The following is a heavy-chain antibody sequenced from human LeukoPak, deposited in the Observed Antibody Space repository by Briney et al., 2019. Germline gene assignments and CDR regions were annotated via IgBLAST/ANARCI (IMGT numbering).Heavy chain of an antibody. CDR3: AKGVVRGVIRNWFDP. D-gene: IGHD3-10*01. Sequence: GRSLRLSCAASGFTFSSYGMHWVRQAPGKGLEWVAVILYDGSNKYYADSVKGRFTISRDNSKNTLYLQMNSLRAEDTAVYYCAKGVVRGVIRNWFDPWGQGTLVTVSS. V-gene: IGHV3-30*18. CDR2: ILYDGSNK. CDR1: GFTFSSYG. J-gene: IGHJ5*02.